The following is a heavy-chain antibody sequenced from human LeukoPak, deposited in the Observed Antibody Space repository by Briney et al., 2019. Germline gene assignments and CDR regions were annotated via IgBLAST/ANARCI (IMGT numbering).Heavy chain of an antibody. Sequence: GASVKVSCKASGYTFTNYDINWVRQATGQGLEWMGWMNPQSGNTGYAQKFRGRVTLTKDTSTSTVYMELRSLRFDDTAIYYCARQVDTSMALPDYWGQGTLVTVSS. CDR1: GYTFTNYD. D-gene: IGHD5-18*01. V-gene: IGHV1-8*02. CDR3: ARQVDTSMALPDY. J-gene: IGHJ4*02. CDR2: MNPQSGNT.